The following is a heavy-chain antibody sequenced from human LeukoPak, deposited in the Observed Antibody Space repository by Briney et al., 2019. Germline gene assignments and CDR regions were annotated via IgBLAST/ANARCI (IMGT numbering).Heavy chain of an antibody. CDR1: GGSISSGGYY. Sequence: PSETLSLTCTVSGGSISSGGYYWSWIRQHPGKGPEYIGYIYYSGSTYYNPSLKSRVTISMDTSKNQFSLKVNSVTAADTAVYYCASISVGTNWFDPWGQGTPVTVSS. CDR3: ASISVGTNWFDP. V-gene: IGHV4-31*03. D-gene: IGHD1-1*01. CDR2: IYYSGST. J-gene: IGHJ5*02.